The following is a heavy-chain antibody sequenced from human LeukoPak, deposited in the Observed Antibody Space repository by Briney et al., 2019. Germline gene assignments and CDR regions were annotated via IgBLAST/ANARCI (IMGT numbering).Heavy chain of an antibody. D-gene: IGHD1-26*01. Sequence: PSETLSLTCAVYGGSFSGYYWSWIRQPPGKGLEWIGEINHSGSTNYNPSLKGRVTISVDTSKNQFSLKLSSVTAADTAVYYCARARVGATTFDYWGQGTLVTVSS. CDR3: ARARVGATTFDY. CDR1: GGSFSGYY. CDR2: INHSGST. J-gene: IGHJ4*02. V-gene: IGHV4-34*01.